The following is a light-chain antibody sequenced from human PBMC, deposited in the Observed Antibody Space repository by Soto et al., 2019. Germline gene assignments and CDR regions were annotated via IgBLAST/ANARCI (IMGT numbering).Light chain of an antibody. Sequence: QSVVTQPASVSGSPGQSITISCAGTSSDVGAYNYVSWYQQHPGKAPKLMIYEVSNRPSGVSNRFSGSKSGDTASLTISGLQAEDEAAYYSTSYTNSSTLGVFGTGTKVTVL. CDR3: TSYTNSSTLGV. J-gene: IGLJ1*01. CDR1: SSDVGAYNY. V-gene: IGLV2-14*01. CDR2: EVS.